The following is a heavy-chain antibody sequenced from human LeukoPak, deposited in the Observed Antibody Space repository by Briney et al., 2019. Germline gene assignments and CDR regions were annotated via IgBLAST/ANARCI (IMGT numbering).Heavy chain of an antibody. CDR3: AKVQNTIMITFGGVSH. D-gene: IGHD3-16*01. V-gene: IGHV3-23*01. Sequence: PSETLSLTCTVSGDSISSSSYYWGWIRQPPGKGLEWVSAISGSGGSTYYADSVKGRFTISRDNSKNTLYLQMNSLRAEDTAVYYCAKVQNTIMITFGGVSHWGQGTLVTVSS. J-gene: IGHJ4*02. CDR2: ISGSGGST. CDR1: GDSISSSSYY.